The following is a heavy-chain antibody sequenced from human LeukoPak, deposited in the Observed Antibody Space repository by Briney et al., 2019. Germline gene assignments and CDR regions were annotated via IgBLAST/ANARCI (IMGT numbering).Heavy chain of an antibody. D-gene: IGHD3-10*02. Sequence: GGSLRLSCAASGFTFSGYWMHWVRQAPGKGLVWVSRIIGDGSGTNYADSVKGRFTISRDNAKNSLYLQMNSLRAEDTAVYYCAELGITMIGGVWGKGTTVTISS. CDR1: GFTFSGYW. V-gene: IGHV3-74*01. CDR3: AELGITMIGGV. J-gene: IGHJ6*04. CDR2: IIGDGSGT.